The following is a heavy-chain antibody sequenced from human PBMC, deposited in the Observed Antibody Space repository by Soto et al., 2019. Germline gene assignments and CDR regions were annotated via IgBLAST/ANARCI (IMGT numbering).Heavy chain of an antibody. CDR1: GGSFSGYY. Sequence: SETLSLTCAVYGGSFSGYYWSWIRQPPGKGLEWIGEINHSGSTNYNPSLKSRVTISVDTSKNQFSLKLSSVTAADTAVYYCAGYYCDSSGPDHETDAFDFWGQGTMVTVSS. D-gene: IGHD3-22*01. J-gene: IGHJ3*01. CDR2: INHSGST. CDR3: AGYYCDSSGPDHETDAFDF. V-gene: IGHV4-34*01.